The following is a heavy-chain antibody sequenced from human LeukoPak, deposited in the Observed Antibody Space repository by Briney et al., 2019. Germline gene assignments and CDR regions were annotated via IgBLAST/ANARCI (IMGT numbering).Heavy chain of an antibody. J-gene: IGHJ4*02. CDR3: TTDGVGVEGATYDN. D-gene: IGHD1-26*01. CDR1: GFTFSGSG. V-gene: IGHV3-73*01. CDR2: IRSKANNYAT. Sequence: GGSLRLSCAASGFTFSGSGIHWVRQASGKGLEWVGHIRSKANNYATAYAASVKGRFTISRDDSKNTAYLQMISLKTEDTAVYYCTTDGVGVEGATYDNWGQGTLVSVSS.